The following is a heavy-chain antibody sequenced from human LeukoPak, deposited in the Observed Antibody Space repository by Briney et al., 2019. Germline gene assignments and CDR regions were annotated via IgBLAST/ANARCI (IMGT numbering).Heavy chain of an antibody. V-gene: IGHV3-23*01. J-gene: IGHJ4*02. CDR3: AKAPYDILTGHDY. CDR2: ISGSGGST. CDR1: GFTFSSYA. D-gene: IGHD3-9*01. Sequence: GXXLRLSCAASGFTFSSYAMSWVRQAPGKGLEWVSAISGSGGSTYYADSVKGRFTISRDNSKNTLYLQMNSLSADDTAVYYCAKAPYDILTGHDYWGWGTLVTVSS.